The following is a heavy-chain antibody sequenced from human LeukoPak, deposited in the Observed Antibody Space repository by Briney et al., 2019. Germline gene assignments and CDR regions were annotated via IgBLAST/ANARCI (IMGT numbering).Heavy chain of an antibody. D-gene: IGHD3-3*01. Sequence: RGSLRLSCAASGFTFSNYNMNWVRQAPGKGLEWVSSISSSSSYIYYADSLKGRFTISRDNAKNSVYLQMNSLRAEDTAVYYCARGKKVLRFLEWLLYYWGQGTLVTVSS. CDR2: ISSSSSYI. V-gene: IGHV3-21*01. CDR3: ARGKKVLRFLEWLLYY. CDR1: GFTFSNYN. J-gene: IGHJ4*02.